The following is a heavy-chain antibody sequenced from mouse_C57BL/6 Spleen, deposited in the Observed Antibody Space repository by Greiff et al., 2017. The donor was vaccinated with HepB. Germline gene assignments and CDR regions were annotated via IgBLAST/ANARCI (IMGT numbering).Heavy chain of an antibody. V-gene: IGHV1-7*01. CDR3: ARSLDDYYYAMDY. CDR2: INPSSGYT. J-gene: IGHJ4*01. Sequence: QVQLQQSGAELAKPGASVKLSCKASGYTFTSYWMHWVNQRPGQGLEWIGYINPSSGYTKYNQKFKDKATLTADKSSSTAYMQLSSLTYEDSAVYYCARSLDDYYYAMDYWGQGTSVTVSS. CDR1: GYTFTSYW. D-gene: IGHD2-4*01.